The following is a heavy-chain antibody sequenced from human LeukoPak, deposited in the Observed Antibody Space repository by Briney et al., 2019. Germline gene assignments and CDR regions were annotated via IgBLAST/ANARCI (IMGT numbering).Heavy chain of an antibody. CDR2: INYRGST. CDR1: GDSISSYY. Sequence: PSETLSLTCTVSGDSISSYYWSWIRQPPGKGLEWIGYINYRGSTTYNPSLKSRVIISVDTSKNQFSLKLISVTAADTAVYYCARGGGYSSGLDYWGQGTLVTVSS. V-gene: IGHV4-59*01. J-gene: IGHJ4*02. D-gene: IGHD6-19*01. CDR3: ARGGGYSSGLDY.